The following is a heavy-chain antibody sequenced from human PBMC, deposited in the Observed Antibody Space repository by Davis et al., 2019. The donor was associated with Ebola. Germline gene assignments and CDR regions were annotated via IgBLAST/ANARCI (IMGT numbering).Heavy chain of an antibody. Sequence: PSETLSLTCTVSGGSISSYYWSWIRQPPGKGLEWIGYIYYSGSTNYNPSLKSRVTISVDTSKNQFSLKLSSVTAADTAVYYCARERLGNRYVDLWGRGTLVTVSS. CDR1: GGSISSYY. CDR3: ARERLGNRYVDL. J-gene: IGHJ2*01. D-gene: IGHD7-27*01. V-gene: IGHV4-59*01. CDR2: IYYSGST.